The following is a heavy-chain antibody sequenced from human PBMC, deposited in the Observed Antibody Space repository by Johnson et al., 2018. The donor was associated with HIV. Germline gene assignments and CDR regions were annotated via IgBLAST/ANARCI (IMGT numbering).Heavy chain of an antibody. CDR2: ISYDGSNK. Sequence: QMLLVESGGGVVQPGRSLRLSCAASGFTFSSYAMHWVRQAPGKGLAWVAVISYDGSNKYYADSLKGRFTISRDNSKNTLYLQMNSLRAEDTAVYYCAKWWFRELLPNAFDLWGQGTIVTVSS. CDR3: AKWWFRELLPNAFDL. D-gene: IGHD3-10*01. CDR1: GFTFSSYA. V-gene: IGHV3-30-3*02. J-gene: IGHJ3*01.